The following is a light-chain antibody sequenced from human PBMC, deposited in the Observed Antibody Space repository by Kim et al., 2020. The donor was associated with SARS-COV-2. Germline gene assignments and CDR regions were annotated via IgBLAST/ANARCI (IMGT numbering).Light chain of an antibody. J-gene: IGLJ3*02. CDR3: QTWGTGIWV. V-gene: IGLV4-69*01. CDR1: SGHSTYA. CDR2: VNNDGSH. Sequence: QPVLTQSPSASASLGASVRLTCTLSSGHSTYAIAWHQQQPEKGPRYLMKVNNDGSHSKGDGIPDRFSGSSSGAERYLTISSLQSEDEADYYCQTWGTGIWVFGGGTQLTVL.